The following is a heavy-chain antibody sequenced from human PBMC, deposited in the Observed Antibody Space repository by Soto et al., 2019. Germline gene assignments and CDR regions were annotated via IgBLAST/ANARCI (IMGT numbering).Heavy chain of an antibody. V-gene: IGHV4-30-2*01. D-gene: IGHD3-22*01. J-gene: IGHJ2*01. Sequence: QLQLQESGSGLVKPSQTLSLTCTVSGDSISSGGYSWSWIRQPPGKGLVWIGDIYHSGSTYYNPSLKGLVTISVDRSKNQFAMKLNSVTSADTAVYYCAREGSWGSGYSYWYFDLWGRGTLVTVSS. CDR3: AREGSWGSGYSYWYFDL. CDR2: IYHSGST. CDR1: GDSISSGGYS.